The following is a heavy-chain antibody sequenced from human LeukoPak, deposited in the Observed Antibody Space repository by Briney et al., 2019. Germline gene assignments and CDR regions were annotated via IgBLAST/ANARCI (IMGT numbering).Heavy chain of an antibody. Sequence: ASVKVSCKASGYTFTNYFIYWVRQAPGQGLEWMGIINPSSGSTSYPQKFQGRVTMTKETATSTVYMELSSLRSEDTAVYYCARAYYFDTSGYYPGGDYWGQGTLVTVSS. CDR1: GYTFTNYF. D-gene: IGHD3-22*01. CDR3: ARAYYFDTSGYYPGGDY. V-gene: IGHV1-46*01. CDR2: INPSSGST. J-gene: IGHJ4*02.